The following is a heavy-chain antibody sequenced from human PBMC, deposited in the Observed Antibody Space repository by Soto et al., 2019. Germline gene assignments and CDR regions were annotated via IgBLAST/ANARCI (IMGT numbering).Heavy chain of an antibody. Sequence: QVQLQESGPGLVKPSETLSLTCTVSGGSISTYSWSWIRQPAGKGLEWIGRFYTSGKTATNPSLKSRVTLSVDTSKNQFSLKLTSVTAADTAVYYCARVVQSRDGFNIEFLGGWFDPWGQGTLVTVSS. CDR2: FYTSGKT. V-gene: IGHV4-4*07. CDR3: ARVVQSRDGFNIEFLGGWFDP. D-gene: IGHD3-3*02. CDR1: GGSISTYS. J-gene: IGHJ5*02.